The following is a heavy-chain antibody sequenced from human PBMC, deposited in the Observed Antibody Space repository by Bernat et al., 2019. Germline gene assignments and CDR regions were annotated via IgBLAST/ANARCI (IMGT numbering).Heavy chain of an antibody. Sequence: EVQLVESGGGLVQPGGSLRLSCAASGFTFSSYWMHWVRQAPGKGLVWVSRINSDGSSTSYADSVKGRFTISRDNAKNTLYLQMNSLRAEDTAVYYCARDQYYDFWSGYAFTYYYGMDVWGQGTTVTVSS. V-gene: IGHV3-74*01. CDR2: INSDGSST. CDR1: GFTFSSYW. CDR3: ARDQYYDFWSGYAFTYYYGMDV. D-gene: IGHD3-3*01. J-gene: IGHJ6*02.